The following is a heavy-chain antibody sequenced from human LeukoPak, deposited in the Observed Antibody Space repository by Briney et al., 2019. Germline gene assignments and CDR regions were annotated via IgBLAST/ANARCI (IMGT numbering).Heavy chain of an antibody. V-gene: IGHV1-2*02. CDR3: ARDGNLDYGDYAVPGNWFDP. CDR2: INPNSGGT. Sequence: ASVKVSCKASGYTFTGYYMHWVRQAPGQGLEWMGWINPNSGGTNYAQKFQGRVTMTRGTSISTAYMELSRLRSDDTAVYYCARDGNLDYGDYAVPGNWFDPWGQGTLVTVSS. J-gene: IGHJ5*02. CDR1: GYTFTGYY. D-gene: IGHD4-17*01.